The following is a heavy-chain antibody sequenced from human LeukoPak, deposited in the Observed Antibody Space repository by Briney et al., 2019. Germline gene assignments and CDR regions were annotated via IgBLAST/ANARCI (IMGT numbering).Heavy chain of an antibody. V-gene: IGHV3-48*03. CDR3: ARVGVFSSSWLLY. CDR2: ISSSGSTI. Sequence: QSGGSLRLSCAASGFTFSSYEMNWVRQAPGKGLEWVSYISSSGSTIYYADSVKGRFTISRDNAKNSLYLQMNSLRAEDTAVYYCARVGVFSSSWLLYWGQGTLVTVSS. J-gene: IGHJ4*02. CDR1: GFTFSSYE. D-gene: IGHD6-13*01.